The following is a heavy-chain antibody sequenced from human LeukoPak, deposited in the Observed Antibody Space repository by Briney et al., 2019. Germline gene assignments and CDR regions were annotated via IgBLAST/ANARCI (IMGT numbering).Heavy chain of an antibody. CDR1: GGSFSGYY. CDR2: INHSGST. J-gene: IGHJ5*02. CDR3: ARGSVLLWFGELLNNWFDP. Sequence: PSETLSLTCAVYGGSFSGYYWSWIRQPPGKGLEWIGEINHSGSTNYNPSLKSRVTISVDTSKNQFSLKLSSVTAADTAVYYCARGSVLLWFGELLNNWFDPWGQGTLVTVSS. D-gene: IGHD3-10*01. V-gene: IGHV4-34*01.